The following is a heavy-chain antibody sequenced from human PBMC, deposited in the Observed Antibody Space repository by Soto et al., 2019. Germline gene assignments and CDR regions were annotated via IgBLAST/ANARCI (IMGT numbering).Heavy chain of an antibody. CDR3: AKGKVIPTADFDS. J-gene: IGHJ4*02. CDR2: ISGSGDST. CDR1: GFTFSTYV. Sequence: GGSLRLSCAASGFTFSTYVLNWVRQAPGKGLEWVSAISGSGDSTYYADSVKGRFTISRDNSKNTLYLQMNGPRAEDTAIYYCAKGKVIPTADFDSLGQRTQVTISS. V-gene: IGHV3-23*01. D-gene: IGHD3-16*02.